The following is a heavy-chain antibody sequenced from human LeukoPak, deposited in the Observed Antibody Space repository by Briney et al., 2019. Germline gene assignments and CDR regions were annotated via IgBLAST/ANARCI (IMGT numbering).Heavy chain of an antibody. CDR3: VRGPVGVKRNDAFDI. J-gene: IGHJ3*02. CDR2: IYYSGST. Sequence: PSETLSLTCTVSGGSISSYYWSWIRQPPGKGLEWIGYIYYSGSTNYNPSLKSRVTISVDTSKNQFSLKLSSVTAADTAVYYCVRGPVGVKRNDAFDIWGQGPMVTVSS. D-gene: IGHD1-26*01. V-gene: IGHV4-59*01. CDR1: GGSISSYY.